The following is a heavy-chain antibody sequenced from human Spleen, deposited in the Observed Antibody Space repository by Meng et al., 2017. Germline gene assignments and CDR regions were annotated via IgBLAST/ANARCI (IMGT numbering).Heavy chain of an antibody. CDR2: IYYSGST. J-gene: IGHJ4*02. CDR3: ATSLDFWTGDHSGY. CDR1: GCFISSGDYY. V-gene: IGHV4-30-4*01. Sequence: QVQPHDSVPGLVKPSQTLSLTCTVSGCFISSGDYYWSWIRQPPVKGLEWIGYIYYSGSTYSNPSLKSRVSISVDTSKSQFSLKLRSVTAADTAVYYCATSLDFWTGDHSGYWGQGILVTVSS. D-gene: IGHD3/OR15-3a*01.